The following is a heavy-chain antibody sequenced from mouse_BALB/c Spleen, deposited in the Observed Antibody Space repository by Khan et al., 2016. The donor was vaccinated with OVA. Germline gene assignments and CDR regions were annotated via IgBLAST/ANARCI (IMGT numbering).Heavy chain of an antibody. CDR3: ASYRYDYFDY. V-gene: IGHV1-87*01. Sequence: VQLQQSGAELARPGASVKLSCKSSGYTFTSYWMQWVKQRPGQALEWIGAIYPGDGDTRYSQKFKGKATLTADKSSSTAYMQLGSLASEDSEVYYCASYRYDYFDYWGQGTTLTVSS. D-gene: IGHD2-14*01. CDR1: GYTFTSYW. CDR2: IYPGDGDT. J-gene: IGHJ2*01.